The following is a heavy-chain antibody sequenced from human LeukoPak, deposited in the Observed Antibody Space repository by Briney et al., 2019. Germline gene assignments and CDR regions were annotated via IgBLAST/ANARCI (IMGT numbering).Heavy chain of an antibody. Sequence: GGSLRLSCAASGFTFSSYSMNWVRQAPGKGLEWVSSISSSSSYIYYADSVKGRFTISRDNAKNSLYLQMNSLRAEDTAVYYCARAKVAAAPNPGYHYYMDVWGKGTTVTVSS. CDR1: GFTFSSYS. CDR2: ISSSSSYI. J-gene: IGHJ6*03. CDR3: ARAKVAAAPNPGYHYYMDV. D-gene: IGHD6-13*01. V-gene: IGHV3-21*01.